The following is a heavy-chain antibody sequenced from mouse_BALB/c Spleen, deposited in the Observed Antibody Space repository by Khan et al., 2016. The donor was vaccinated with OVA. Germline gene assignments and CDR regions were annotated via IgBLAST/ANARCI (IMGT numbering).Heavy chain of an antibody. J-gene: IGHJ2*01. V-gene: IGHV1S137*01. Sequence: QIQLVQSGPELVRPGVSVKISCKGSGYTFTDYALHWVKQSHAESLEWIGLISTYSGNTNYKQKFRGKATMTVDKSSSTAYMELARLTSEDSALYYCTRPAYDGYYDYWGQGTTLTVSS. D-gene: IGHD2-3*01. CDR1: GYTFTDYA. CDR3: TRPAYDGYYDY. CDR2: ISTYSGNT.